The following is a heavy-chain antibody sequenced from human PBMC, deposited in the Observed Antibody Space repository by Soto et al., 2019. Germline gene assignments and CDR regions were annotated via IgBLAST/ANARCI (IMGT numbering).Heavy chain of an antibody. Sequence: GGSLRLSCAASGFTFSKAWMSWVRQAPGKGPEWVGRVKSKTDGETTGYAAPVRGRFTISRDDSKNMLYLQMNSLKTEDTALYYCTEDVRRSAAWGFDPWGQGT. CDR2: VKSKTDGETT. D-gene: IGHD6-13*01. CDR3: TEDVRRSAAWGFDP. J-gene: IGHJ5*02. V-gene: IGHV3-15*01. CDR1: GFTFSKAW.